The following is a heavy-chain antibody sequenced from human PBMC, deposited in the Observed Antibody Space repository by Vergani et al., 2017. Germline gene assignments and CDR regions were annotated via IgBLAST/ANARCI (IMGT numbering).Heavy chain of an antibody. CDR1: GFTFSSYG. Sequence: QVQLVESGGGVVQPGRSLRLSCAASGFTFSSYGMHWVRQAPGKGLEWVAVISYDGSNKYYADSVKGRFTISRDNSKNTLYLQMNSLRAEDTAVYYCAKEGRTIFGVAPLYYYYYMDVWGKGTTVTVSS. CDR2: ISYDGSNK. V-gene: IGHV3-30*18. J-gene: IGHJ6*03. CDR3: AKEGRTIFGVAPLYYYYYMDV. D-gene: IGHD3-3*01.